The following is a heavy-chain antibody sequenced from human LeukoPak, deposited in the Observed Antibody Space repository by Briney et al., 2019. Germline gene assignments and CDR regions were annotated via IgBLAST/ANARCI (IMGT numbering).Heavy chain of an antibody. D-gene: IGHD6-19*01. CDR2: IYWNDDK. Sequence: SGPTLVKPTQTLTLTCTFSGFSLSTSGVGVGWIRQPPGKALEWLALIYWNDDKRYSPSLKSRLTITKDTSKNQVVLTMTNMDPVDTAAYYCAHTRYTSGWYVGDWFDPWGQGTLVTVSS. V-gene: IGHV2-5*01. J-gene: IGHJ5*02. CDR1: GFSLSTSGVG. CDR3: AHTRYTSGWYVGDWFDP.